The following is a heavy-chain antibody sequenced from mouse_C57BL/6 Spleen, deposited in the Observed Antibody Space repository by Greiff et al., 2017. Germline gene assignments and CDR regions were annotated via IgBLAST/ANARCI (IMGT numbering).Heavy chain of an antibody. D-gene: IGHD1-1*01. CDR2: IDPSDSYT. CDR1: GYTFTSYW. J-gene: IGHJ2*01. Sequence: QVHVKQPGAELVMPGASVKLSCKASGYTFTSYWMHWVKQRPGQGLEWIGEIDPSDSYTNYNQKFKGKSTLTVDKSSSTAYMQLSSLTSEDSAVYYCARSGDYYYWGQGTTLTVSS. V-gene: IGHV1-69*01. CDR3: ARSGDYYY.